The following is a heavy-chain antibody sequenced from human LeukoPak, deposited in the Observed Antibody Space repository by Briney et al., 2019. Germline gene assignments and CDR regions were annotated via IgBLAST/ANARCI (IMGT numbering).Heavy chain of an antibody. V-gene: IGHV4-39*01. J-gene: IGHJ3*02. CDR2: ISYSGST. D-gene: IGHD5-18*01. CDR1: GGSISSSNYN. Sequence: SETLSLTCTVSGGSISSSNYNSGWIRQSPWKGLEWIGSISYSGSTYYNPSLKSPVTISVDTSKNQFSLKLTSLSRAYTSVYYCARHTKSGYSYAFDAFHIWGQGTMVTVSS. CDR3: ARHTKSGYSYAFDAFHI.